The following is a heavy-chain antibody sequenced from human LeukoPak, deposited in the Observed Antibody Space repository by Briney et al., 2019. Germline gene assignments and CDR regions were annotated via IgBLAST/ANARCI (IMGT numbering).Heavy chain of an antibody. J-gene: IGHJ4*02. D-gene: IGHD3-3*01. CDR2: IYYSGST. Sequence: SETLSLTYTVSGGSISSYYWSWIRQPPGKGLEWIGYIYYSGSTNYNPSLKSRVTISVDTSKDQFSLKLSSVTAADTAVHYCARGKTYYDFWSGYYTPFLDYWGQGTLVTVSS. CDR3: ARGKTYYDFWSGYYTPFLDY. CDR1: GGSISSYY. V-gene: IGHV4-59*01.